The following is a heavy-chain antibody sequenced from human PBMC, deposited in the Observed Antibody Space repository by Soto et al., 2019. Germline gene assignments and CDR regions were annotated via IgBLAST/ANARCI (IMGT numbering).Heavy chain of an antibody. CDR3: ARLYCSSTSCYSVGAFDI. CDR1: GFTFSSYG. CDR2: ISYDGSNK. V-gene: IGHV3-30*03. Sequence: GALRVSCSASGFTFSSYGMHWGRQAPGKGLEWVAVISYDGSNKYYTDSVKGRFTISRDNSKSTLYLQMNSLRAEDTAVYYSARLYCSSTSCYSVGAFDIRGQGTMVTV. J-gene: IGHJ3*02. D-gene: IGHD2-2*01.